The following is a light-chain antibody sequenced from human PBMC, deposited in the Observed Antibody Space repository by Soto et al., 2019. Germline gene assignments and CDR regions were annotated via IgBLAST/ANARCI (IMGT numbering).Light chain of an antibody. CDR3: QQYNSYSPRT. V-gene: IGKV1-5*01. J-gene: IGKJ1*01. CDR2: DAS. Sequence: DIEVTQSPSTLSASVGDTVTVTCRASQSISSRLAWYQQKPGKAPKLLIYDASSLESGVPSRFSGSGSGTEFTLSISSLQPDDFATYYCQQYNSYSPRTFGQGTKVDIK. CDR1: QSISSR.